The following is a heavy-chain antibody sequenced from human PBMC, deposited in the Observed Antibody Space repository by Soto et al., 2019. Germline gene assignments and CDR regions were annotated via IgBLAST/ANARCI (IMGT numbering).Heavy chain of an antibody. J-gene: IGHJ6*02. CDR3: ARGPNAYCSSTSCYAGGYYYYGMGV. D-gene: IGHD2-2*01. CDR1: GGSISSYY. Sequence: QVQLQESGPGLVKPSETLSLTCTVSGGSISSYYWSWIRQPPGKGLEWIGYIYYSGSTNYNPSLKSRVTISVDTSKNQFSLKLSSVTAADTAVYYCARGPNAYCSSTSCYAGGYYYYGMGVWGQGTTVTVSS. CDR2: IYYSGST. V-gene: IGHV4-59*01.